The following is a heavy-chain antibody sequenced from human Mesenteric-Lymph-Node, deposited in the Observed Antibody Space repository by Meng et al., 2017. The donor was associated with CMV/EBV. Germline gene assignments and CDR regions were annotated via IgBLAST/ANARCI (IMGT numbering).Heavy chain of an antibody. CDR3: ARASVSGDFWSGYSLDY. Sequence: SLKISCAASGFTFDDHAMYWVRQGPGKGLEWVSGISWNSGSIGYADSVKGRFTISRDNAKNSLFLQMDGLRAEDTAVYYCARASVSGDFWSGYSLDYWGQGTRVTVSS. CDR1: GFTFDDHA. J-gene: IGHJ4*02. CDR2: ISWNSGSI. V-gene: IGHV3-9*01. D-gene: IGHD3-3*01.